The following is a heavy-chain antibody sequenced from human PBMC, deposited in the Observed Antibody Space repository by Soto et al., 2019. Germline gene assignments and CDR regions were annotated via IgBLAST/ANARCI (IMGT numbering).Heavy chain of an antibody. CDR3: ARALRFLEWSPMNAFDI. V-gene: IGHV4-30-2*01. CDR2: IYHSGST. J-gene: IGHJ3*02. D-gene: IGHD3-3*01. Sequence: PSETLSLTCAVSGGSISSGGYSWSWIRQPPGKGLEWIGYIYHSGSTYYNPSLKSRVTISVDRSKNQFSLKLSSVTAADTAVYYCARALRFLEWSPMNAFDIWGQGTMVTVSS. CDR1: GGSISSGGYS.